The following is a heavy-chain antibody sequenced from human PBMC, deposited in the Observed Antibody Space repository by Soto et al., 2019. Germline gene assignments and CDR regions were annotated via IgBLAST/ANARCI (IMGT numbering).Heavy chain of an antibody. CDR2: ISSNGGST. V-gene: IGHV3-64D*06. D-gene: IGHD6-13*01. J-gene: IGHJ4*02. Sequence: GGSLGLSCSASGFTFSSYAMHWVRQAPGKGLEYVSAISSNGGSTYYADSVKGRFTISRDNSENTLYLQMSSLRAEDTAVYYCVRDRIAAAGTADYWGQGTLVTVSS. CDR1: GFTFSSYA. CDR3: VRDRIAAAGTADY.